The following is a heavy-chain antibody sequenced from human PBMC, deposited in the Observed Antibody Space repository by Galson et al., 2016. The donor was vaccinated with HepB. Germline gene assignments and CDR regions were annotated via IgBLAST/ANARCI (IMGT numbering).Heavy chain of an antibody. CDR2: IIPIFGTT. CDR3: AKSVLEYDILTGYYRRGADY. J-gene: IGHJ4*02. V-gene: IGHV1-69*13. Sequence: SVKVSCKASGGTFNGYAITWVRQAPGQGLEWMGVIIPIFGTTNYAQNFQGRVTFTADESTTTAYMEMNSLRSEDTAVYYCAKSVLEYDILTGYYRRGADYWGQGTLVTVSS. D-gene: IGHD3-9*01. CDR1: GGTFNGYA.